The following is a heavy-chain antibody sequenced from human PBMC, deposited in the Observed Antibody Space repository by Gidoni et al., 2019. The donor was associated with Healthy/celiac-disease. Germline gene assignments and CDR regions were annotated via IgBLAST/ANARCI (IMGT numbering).Heavy chain of an antibody. CDR3: ARRGGVQLWSDPEYYFDY. V-gene: IGHV1-69*01. CDR2: ITPIFGTA. CDR1: GGTFSSYA. J-gene: IGHJ4*02. Sequence: QVQLVQSGAEVKKPGSSVKVSCKASGGTFSSYAISWVRQAPGQGLEWMGGITPIFGTANYAQKFQGRVTITADESTSTAYMELSSLRSEDTAVYYCARRGGVQLWSDPEYYFDYWGQGTLVTVSS. D-gene: IGHD5-18*01.